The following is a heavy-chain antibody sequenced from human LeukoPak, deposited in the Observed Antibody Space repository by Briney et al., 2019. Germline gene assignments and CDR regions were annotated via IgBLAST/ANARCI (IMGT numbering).Heavy chain of an antibody. V-gene: IGHV3-23*01. CDR2: INAIGGST. D-gene: IGHD2-2*01. CDR1: GFTFSNYA. J-gene: IGHJ5*02. CDR3: AKAAMPGPLNWFDP. Sequence: QPGGSLRLSCAASGFTFSNYAMTWVRQAPGKGLEWVSGINAIGGSTYYADPVKGRFTISKDNSKNTLYLQMNSLGAEDTAVYYCAKAAMPGPLNWFDPWGQGTLVTVSS.